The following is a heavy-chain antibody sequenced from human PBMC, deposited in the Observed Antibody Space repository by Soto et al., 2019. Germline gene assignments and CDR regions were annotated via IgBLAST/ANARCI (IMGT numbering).Heavy chain of an antibody. D-gene: IGHD3-16*02. J-gene: IGHJ4*02. V-gene: IGHV3-73*01. Sequence: GGSLRLSCAASGFTFSGSAMHWVRQASGKGLEWVGRIRSKANSYATSYAASVKGRFTISRDDSKNTAYLQMTSLKTEDTAVYYCAGDYVWGSYRPFDYWGQGTLVTVSS. CDR2: IRSKANSYAT. CDR3: AGDYVWGSYRPFDY. CDR1: GFTFSGSA.